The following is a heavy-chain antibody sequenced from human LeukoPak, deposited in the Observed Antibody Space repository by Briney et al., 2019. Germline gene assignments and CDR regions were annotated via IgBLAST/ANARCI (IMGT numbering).Heavy chain of an antibody. CDR1: GFVFGDYS. CDR3: AKHYYGSGSQKYYFDY. CDR2: VRNDRSDK. V-gene: IGHV3-30*02. D-gene: IGHD3-10*01. Sequence: GGSLRLSCAASGFVFGDYSMHWVRQAPGKGLEWVTMVRNDRSDKYYADSVKGRFTISRDNSKNTLYLQMNSLRPEDTAVYYCAKHYYGSGSQKYYFDYWGQGTLVTVSS. J-gene: IGHJ4*02.